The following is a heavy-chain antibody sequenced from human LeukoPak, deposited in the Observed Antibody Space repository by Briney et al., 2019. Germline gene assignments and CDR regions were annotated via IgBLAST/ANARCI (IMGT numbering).Heavy chain of an antibody. CDR1: GYTFTGYY. CDR2: INPNSGGT. V-gene: IGHV1-2*02. Sequence: ASVKVSCKASGYTFTGYYMHWVRQAPGQGLEWMGWINPNSGGTNYAQNFQGRVTMTRDTSISTAYMELSRLTSDDTAVYYCARHPYSGSYHFDYWGQGTLVTVSS. J-gene: IGHJ4*02. D-gene: IGHD1-26*01. CDR3: ARHPYSGSYHFDY.